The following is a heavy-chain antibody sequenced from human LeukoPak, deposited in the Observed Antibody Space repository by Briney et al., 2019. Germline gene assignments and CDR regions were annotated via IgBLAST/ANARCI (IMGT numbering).Heavy chain of an antibody. J-gene: IGHJ4*02. D-gene: IGHD3-10*01. V-gene: IGHV3-23*01. CDR2: ITGSGAST. CDR1: GFTFSSYA. CDR3: AKDRVDGSGSQFDS. Sequence: GGSLRLSCAASGFTFSSYAMSWVRQAPGKGLEWVSSITGSGASTFYADSVKGRFTISKEHAMDTLFLQMNSLRADDTAVYYCAKDRVDGSGSQFDSWGQGSLVTVSS.